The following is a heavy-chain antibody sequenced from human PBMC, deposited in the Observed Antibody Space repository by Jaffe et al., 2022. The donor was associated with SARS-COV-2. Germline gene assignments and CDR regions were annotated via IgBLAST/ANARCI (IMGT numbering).Heavy chain of an antibody. D-gene: IGHD3-22*01. CDR1: GGTFSSYA. J-gene: IGHJ6*02. V-gene: IGHV1-69*01. CDR2: IIPIFGTA. Sequence: QVQLVQSGAEVKKPGSSVKVSCKASGGTFSSYAISWVRQAPGQGLEWMGGIIPIFGTANYAQKFQGRVTITADESTSTAYMELSSLRSEDTAVYYCASAPRPNYYDSSGYPSYYYGMDVWGQGTTVTVSS. CDR3: ASAPRPNYYDSSGYPSYYYGMDV.